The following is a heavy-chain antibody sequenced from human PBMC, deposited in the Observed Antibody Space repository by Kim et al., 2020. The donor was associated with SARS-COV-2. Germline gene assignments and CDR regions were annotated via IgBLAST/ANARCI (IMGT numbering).Heavy chain of an antibody. CDR2: IYSGGST. Sequence: GGSLRLSCAASGFTVSSNYMSWVRQAPGKGLEWVSVIYSGGSTYYADSVKGRFTISRDNSKNTLYLQMNSLRAEDTAVYYCARGFGRYYDSSLFDPWGQGTLVTVSS. CDR1: GFTVSSNY. D-gene: IGHD3-22*01. J-gene: IGHJ5*01. CDR3: ARGFGRYYDSSLFDP. V-gene: IGHV3-53*01.